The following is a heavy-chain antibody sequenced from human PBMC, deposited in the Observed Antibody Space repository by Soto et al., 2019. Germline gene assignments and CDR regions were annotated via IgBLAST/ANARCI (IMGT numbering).Heavy chain of an antibody. D-gene: IGHD2-15*01. Sequence: QVQLVESGGGVVQPGRSLRLSCAASGFTFSSYGIHWVRQAPGKGLEWVAVISHDGSNKYYADSVKGGFTISTDNSKNPWFLQLNSLRAGDPAVYYCASRGSCALDSFDIGGKGPRFTFSS. CDR1: GFTFSSYG. J-gene: IGHJ3*02. CDR3: ASRGSCALDSFDI. V-gene: IGHV3-30*03. CDR2: ISHDGSNK.